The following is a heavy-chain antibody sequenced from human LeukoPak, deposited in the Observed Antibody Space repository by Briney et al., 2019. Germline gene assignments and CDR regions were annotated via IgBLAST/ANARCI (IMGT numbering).Heavy chain of an antibody. CDR2: ISGSCGST. CDR1: GFTFSSYA. CDR3: AKNCGGDCYSGGDAFDI. V-gene: IGHV3-23*01. D-gene: IGHD2-21*01. J-gene: IGHJ3*02. Sequence: PGGSLRLSCAASGFTFSSYAMSWVRQAPGKGLEGVSAISGSCGSTYYADSVKGRFTISRDNSKNTLYLQMNSLRAEDTAVYYCAKNCGGDCYSGGDAFDIWGQGTMVTVSS.